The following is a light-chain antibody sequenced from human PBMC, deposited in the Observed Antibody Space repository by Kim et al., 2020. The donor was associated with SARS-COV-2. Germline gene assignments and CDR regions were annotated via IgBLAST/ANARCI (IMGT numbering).Light chain of an antibody. Sequence: LSPGERATLACSASQSVSGNYFAWYQQKPGQAPRLLIYGTSTRATGIADRFSGSGSGTDFTLTISRLEPEDFAVYYCQQYVSSTGTFGQGTKLEI. J-gene: IGKJ2*01. CDR3: QQYVSSTGT. V-gene: IGKV3-20*01. CDR1: QSVSGNY. CDR2: GTS.